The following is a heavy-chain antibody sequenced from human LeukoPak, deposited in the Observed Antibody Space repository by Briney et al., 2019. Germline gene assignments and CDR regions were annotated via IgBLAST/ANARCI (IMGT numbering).Heavy chain of an antibody. CDR2: INPDSGGT. D-gene: IGHD4-23*01. J-gene: IGHJ4*01. CDR3: SRVAEATTEVSPDYFDY. CDR1: GYSFTSSTDSD. V-gene: IGHV1-2*02. Sequence: ASVKVSCKASGYSFTSSTDSDVNWVRQAPGQGLEWMGWINPDSGGTTYAQEFQGRVTMTRDTSTSTAYMELSRLRSDDTAVYYCSRVAEATTEVSPDYFDYWGPGTLVTVSS.